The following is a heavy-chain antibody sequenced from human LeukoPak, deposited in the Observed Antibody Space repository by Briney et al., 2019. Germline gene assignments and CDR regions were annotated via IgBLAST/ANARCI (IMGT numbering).Heavy chain of an antibody. CDR1: GFTVSSNY. CDR3: ARVISSAANFYYYYYMDV. J-gene: IGHJ6*03. Sequence: GGSLRPACAASGFTVSSNYMSRVRQAPGKGLEWVSVIYSGGSTYYADSEKGRFTISRDNSKNTLYLQMNSLRAEDTAVYYCARVISSAANFYYYYYMDVWGKGTTVTISS. V-gene: IGHV3-66*01. CDR2: IYSGGST. D-gene: IGHD3-22*01.